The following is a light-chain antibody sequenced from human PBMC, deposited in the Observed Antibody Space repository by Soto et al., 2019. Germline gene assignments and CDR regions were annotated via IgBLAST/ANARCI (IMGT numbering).Light chain of an antibody. J-gene: IGLJ1*01. CDR1: SGDVGGYNY. Sequence: QSALTQPPSASGSPGQSVTISCTGTSGDVGGYNYVSWYQQHPGKAPKLMIYEVSKRPSGVTDRFSGSKSGNTASLTVSGLQAEDEADYYCSSYAGSNNPYVFGTGTKLTVL. V-gene: IGLV2-8*01. CDR2: EVS. CDR3: SSYAGSNNPYV.